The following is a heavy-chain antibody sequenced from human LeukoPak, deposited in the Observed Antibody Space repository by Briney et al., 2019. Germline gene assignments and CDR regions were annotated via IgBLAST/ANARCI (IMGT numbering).Heavy chain of an antibody. CDR2: IRRKASGGAI. CDR1: GGSISVFY. J-gene: IGHJ4*02. CDR3: SRAQSGSGLGY. Sequence: PSGTLSLTCTVSGGSISVFYWSWIRQAPGKGLEWVGFIRRKASGGAIENAASVKGRFTISRDDSNGIAYLQMNSLRAEDTAVYYSSRAQSGSGLGYWGQGTLVTVSS. D-gene: IGHD6-25*01. V-gene: IGHV3-71*01.